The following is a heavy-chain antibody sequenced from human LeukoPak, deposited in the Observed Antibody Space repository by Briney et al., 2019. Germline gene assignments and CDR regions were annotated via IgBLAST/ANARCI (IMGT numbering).Heavy chain of an antibody. Sequence: GGSLRLSCAASGFTFSSYWMTWVRQAPGKGLEWVANIHQNGGEEYYVDSVKGRFTVSRDNTKNSLYLQMNSLRAEDTAVYYCARKGYFDWLFDYWGQGTLVTVSS. V-gene: IGHV3-7*01. CDR3: ARKGYFDWLFDY. CDR2: IHQNGGEE. J-gene: IGHJ4*02. D-gene: IGHD3-9*01. CDR1: GFTFSSYW.